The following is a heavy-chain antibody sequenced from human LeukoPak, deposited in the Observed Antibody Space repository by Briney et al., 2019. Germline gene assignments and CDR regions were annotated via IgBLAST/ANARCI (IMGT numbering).Heavy chain of an antibody. CDR1: GYIFSSYD. D-gene: IGHD4-11*01. CDR2: MNPITGNT. J-gene: IGHJ6*03. Sequence: ASVKVSCKASGYIFSSYDINWVRQATGQGLEWMGWMNPITGNTGYAPKFQGRVTMTRDTSTNTAYMDLAYLRSEDTAVYYCARDRLTSYSGPLYYMDVWGKGTTVTVSS. V-gene: IGHV1-8*01. CDR3: ARDRLTSYSGPLYYMDV.